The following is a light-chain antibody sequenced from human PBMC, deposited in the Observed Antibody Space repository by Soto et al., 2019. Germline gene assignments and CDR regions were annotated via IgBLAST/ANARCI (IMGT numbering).Light chain of an antibody. CDR3: HQRSNWPPFT. Sequence: EVVLTQSPATLSLSPGERATLSCRASQSVSTYLAWYRQKPGQPPRLLIYGASNRATGTPARFSGSGPGTDLTLTISSLEPEHFAVYYCHQRSNWPPFTFGPGTKVEIK. CDR2: GAS. V-gene: IGKV3-11*01. CDR1: QSVSTY. J-gene: IGKJ3*01.